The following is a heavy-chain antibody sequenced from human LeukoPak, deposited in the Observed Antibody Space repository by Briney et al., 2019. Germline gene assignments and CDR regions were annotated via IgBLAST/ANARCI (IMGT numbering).Heavy chain of an antibody. CDR1: GYTFPAYY. J-gene: IGHJ4*02. CDR2: INPNSGGT. D-gene: IGHD6-6*01. Sequence: ASVKVSCKASGYTFPAYYLHWVRQAPAQGREWMGWINPNSGGTNYTQKFQGRVTMTRDTSISTAYMELSRLRSDDTAVYYCAPGGFRGQLVPFDYWGQGTLVTVSS. CDR3: APGGFRGQLVPFDY. V-gene: IGHV1-2*02.